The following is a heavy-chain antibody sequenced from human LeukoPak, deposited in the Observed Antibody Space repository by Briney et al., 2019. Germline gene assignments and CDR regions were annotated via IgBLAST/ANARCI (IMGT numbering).Heavy chain of an antibody. CDR2: IYHSGST. D-gene: IGHD6-6*01. V-gene: IGHV4-38-2*02. CDR3: ARDRLSSFDY. Sequence: SETLSLTCTVSGYSISSGYYWGWIRQPPGKGLEWIGSIYHSGSTYYNPSLKSRVTISVDTSKNQFSLKLSSVTAADTAVYYCARDRLSSFDYWGQGTLVTVSS. J-gene: IGHJ4*02. CDR1: GYSISSGYY.